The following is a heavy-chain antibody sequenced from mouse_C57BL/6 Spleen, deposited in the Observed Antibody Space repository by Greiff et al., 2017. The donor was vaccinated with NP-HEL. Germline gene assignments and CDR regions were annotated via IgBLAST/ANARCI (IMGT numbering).Heavy chain of an antibody. CDR3: ARGHNWVDYLGY. D-gene: IGHD4-1*01. Sequence: QVQLQQPGAELVRPGSSVKLSCKASGYTFTSYWMQWVKQRPIQGLEWIGNIDPSDSETHYNQKFKDKATLTVDKSSSTAYMQLSSLTSEDSAVYYCARGHNWVDYLGYGGKGTTLTVTS. V-gene: IGHV1-52*01. J-gene: IGHJ2*01. CDR1: GYTFTSYW. CDR2: IDPSDSET.